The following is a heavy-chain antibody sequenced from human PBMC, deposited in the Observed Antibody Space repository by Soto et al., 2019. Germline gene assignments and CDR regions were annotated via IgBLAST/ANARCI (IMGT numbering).Heavy chain of an antibody. CDR1: GFTFSNYA. J-gene: IGHJ5*02. V-gene: IGHV3-30*18. CDR2: ISYDGRNK. D-gene: IGHD3-22*01. Sequence: QVQLVESGGGVVQPARSLRLSCAASGFTFSNYAMHWVRQAPGKGPEWVAAISYDGRNKYYADSVKGRFTISRDNSKNTLDLQMNSLGAEDTAGYDCAKGNYDISGLCRNWFDPRGQGTLVTVSS. CDR3: AKGNYDISGLCRNWFDP.